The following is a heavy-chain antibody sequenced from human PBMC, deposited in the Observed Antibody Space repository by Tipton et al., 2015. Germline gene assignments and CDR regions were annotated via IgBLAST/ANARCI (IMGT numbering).Heavy chain of an antibody. J-gene: IGHJ4*02. CDR2: ISHSGNT. V-gene: IGHV4-38-2*01. Sequence: GLVKPSETMSLTCDVSGYSINNDYYWGWIRQPPGKGLEWIGSISHSGNTYYNPSLKSRVTISVDTSKNQFSLKLNSVTAADTAVYYCARGDWIIWGQGTLVTVSS. D-gene: IGHD3/OR15-3a*01. CDR3: ARGDWII. CDR1: GYSINNDYY.